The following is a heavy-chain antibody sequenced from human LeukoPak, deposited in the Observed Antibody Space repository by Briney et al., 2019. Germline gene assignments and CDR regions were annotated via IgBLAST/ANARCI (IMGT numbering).Heavy chain of an antibody. CDR3: ARDFTRAAAYYFDY. CDR1: GGTFSSYA. V-gene: IGHV1-69*05. Sequence: ASVKVSCKASGGTFSSYAISWVRQAPGQGLEWMGGIIPIFGTANYAQKFQGRVTITTDESTSTAYMELSSLRSEDTAVYYCARDFTRAAAYYFDYWGQGTLVTVSS. D-gene: IGHD2-2*01. J-gene: IGHJ4*02. CDR2: IIPIFGTA.